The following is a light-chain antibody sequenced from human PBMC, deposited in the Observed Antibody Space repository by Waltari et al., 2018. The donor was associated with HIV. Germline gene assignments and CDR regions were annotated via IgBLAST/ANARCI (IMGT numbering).Light chain of an antibody. Sequence: QSALTQPASVSGSPGQSITISCTGTNSDVGAYNYVSWFQQPPGNAPEVMIVEVSNRPSGVSNRFSGSKSGNTASLIISGLQAEDEAEYYCSSYTTRNTFVFGTGTKVTVL. V-gene: IGLV2-14*01. CDR1: NSDVGAYNY. CDR2: EVS. CDR3: SSYTTRNTFV. J-gene: IGLJ1*01.